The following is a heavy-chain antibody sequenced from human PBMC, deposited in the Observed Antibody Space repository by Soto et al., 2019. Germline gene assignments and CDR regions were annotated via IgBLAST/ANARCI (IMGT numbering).Heavy chain of an antibody. CDR3: ARDQCYFGSRGACYWFDV. Sequence: QVHLVQSGAEVREPGTSVKVSCQTSGYTFVNYGISWVRQVPGQGLEWLGWIGTYSGDTNFAQSLQGRLNLTADSSTSSAYMELRSLRSDDTAVYFCARDQCYFGSRGACYWFDVWGQGTRVTVSS. D-gene: IGHD3-10*01. CDR1: GYTFVNYG. CDR2: IGTYSGDT. J-gene: IGHJ5*02. V-gene: IGHV1-18*04.